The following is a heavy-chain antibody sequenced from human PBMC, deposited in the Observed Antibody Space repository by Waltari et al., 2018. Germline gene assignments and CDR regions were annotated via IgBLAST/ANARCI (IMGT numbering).Heavy chain of an antibody. CDR3: ALSPQQLLAFDF. CDR1: GDTFNRYA. CDR2: IVPGLQMT. J-gene: IGHJ3*01. V-gene: IGHV1-69*04. D-gene: IGHD6-13*01. Sequence: QVQVMQSGAEMKQPGSSVKVSCTVSGDTFNRYAVSWVRQAPGQGLEWMGRIVPGLQMTKYAQRFRGRITLTASTSATTAVMDLSGLRSEDTAVYYCALSPQQLLAFDFWGQGTMVTVSS.